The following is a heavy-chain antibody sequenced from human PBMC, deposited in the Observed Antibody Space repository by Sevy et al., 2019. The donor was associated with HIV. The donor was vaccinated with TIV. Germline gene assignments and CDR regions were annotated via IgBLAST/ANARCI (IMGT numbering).Heavy chain of an antibody. CDR1: GISFSNYW. J-gene: IGHJ3*02. Sequence: GGSLRISCAASGISFSNYWMSWVRQAPGKGLEWVANINQDGSEKKFVGSVKGRFTISRDNAKNSVYLQMNSLTAEDTAAYYCARDRWAKYPEDGFDIWGQGTMVTVSS. CDR3: ARDRWAKYPEDGFDI. CDR2: INQDGSEK. V-gene: IGHV3-7*01.